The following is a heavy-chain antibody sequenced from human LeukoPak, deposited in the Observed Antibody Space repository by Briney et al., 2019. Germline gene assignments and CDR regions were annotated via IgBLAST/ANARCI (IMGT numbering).Heavy chain of an antibody. CDR2: ISSSGSTI. V-gene: IGHV3-48*03. Sequence: PGGSLRLSCAASGFTFSSYEMNWVRQAPGKGLEWVSYISSSGSTIYYADSVKGRFTISRDNAKDSLYPQMNSLRAEDTAVYYCAKEEEKMITFGGTGAFDIWGQGTMVTVSS. CDR1: GFTFSSYE. J-gene: IGHJ3*02. D-gene: IGHD3-16*01. CDR3: AKEEEKMITFGGTGAFDI.